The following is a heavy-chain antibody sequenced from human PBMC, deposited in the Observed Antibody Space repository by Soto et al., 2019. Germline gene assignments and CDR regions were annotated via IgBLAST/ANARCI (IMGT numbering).Heavy chain of an antibody. D-gene: IGHD2-8*01. CDR2: IYYSGST. J-gene: IGHJ4*02. Sequence: SETLCLTCTVSGGSISSSSYYWGWIRQPPGKGLEWIGSIYYSGSTYYNPSLKSRVTISVDTSKNQFFLKLSSVTAADTAVYYCARQDIVLMVYANDYWGQGTLVTVSS. V-gene: IGHV4-39*01. CDR1: GGSISSSSYY. CDR3: ARQDIVLMVYANDY.